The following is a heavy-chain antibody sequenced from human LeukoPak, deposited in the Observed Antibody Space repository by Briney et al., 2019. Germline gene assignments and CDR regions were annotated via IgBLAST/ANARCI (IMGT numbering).Heavy chain of an antibody. V-gene: IGHV3-23*03. D-gene: IGHD5-18*01. Sequence: GGSLRLSCAASGFTFSSYAMTWVRQAPGKGLEWVSVTYAGGSTYYADSVKGRFTISRDNSKNTLYLQLNSLRAEDTAVYYCAKKRGYNYGYDYWGQGTLVTVSS. CDR2: TYAGGST. CDR1: GFTFSSYA. CDR3: AKKRGYNYGYDY. J-gene: IGHJ4*02.